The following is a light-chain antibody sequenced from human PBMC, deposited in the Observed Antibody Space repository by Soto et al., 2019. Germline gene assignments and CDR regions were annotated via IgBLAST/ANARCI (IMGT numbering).Light chain of an antibody. CDR3: QQYGTSPQT. CDR2: GAS. J-gene: IGKJ1*01. V-gene: IGKV3-20*01. Sequence: EIVLTQSPGILSLSPGERATLSCRASQSVSSGYLAWYQQNPGQAPRLLIYGASSRATGIPDRFSGSGSGTDFTLTISRLEPEDFAVYYCQQYGTSPQTFGQGTKVDI. CDR1: QSVSSGY.